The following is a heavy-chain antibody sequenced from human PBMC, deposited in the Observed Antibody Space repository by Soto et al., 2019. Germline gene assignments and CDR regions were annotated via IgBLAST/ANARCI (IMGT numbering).Heavy chain of an antibody. CDR2: ISNDGSGT. Sequence: PGGSLRLSCAASGFTLSDYWMHWVRQVPGTGLVWVSRISNDGSGTSYADFVKGRFTISKDDAKNTVYLQMNSLSAEDTAVYYCATLQLAGPDYWGQGTLVTVSS. V-gene: IGHV3-74*01. CDR3: ATLQLAGPDY. D-gene: IGHD6-19*01. J-gene: IGHJ4*02. CDR1: GFTLSDYW.